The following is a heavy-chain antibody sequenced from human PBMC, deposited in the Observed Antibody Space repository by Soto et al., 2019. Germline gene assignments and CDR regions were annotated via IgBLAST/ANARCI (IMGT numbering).Heavy chain of an antibody. J-gene: IGHJ4*02. CDR1: GGTFSSYA. D-gene: IGHD2-8*01. CDR2: IIPIFGTA. Sequence: ASVKVSCKASGGTFSSYAISWVRQAPGQGLEWMGGIIPIFGTANYAQKFQGRVTITADESTSTAYMELSSLRSEDTAVYYCATINGGHLRPDFDYWGQGTLVTVSS. CDR3: ATINGGHLRPDFDY. V-gene: IGHV1-69*13.